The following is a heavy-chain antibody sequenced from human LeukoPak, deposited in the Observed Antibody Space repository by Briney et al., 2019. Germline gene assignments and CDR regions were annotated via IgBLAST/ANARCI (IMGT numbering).Heavy chain of an antibody. CDR1: GYTFIDYF. CDR2: INPNSGGP. D-gene: IGHD7-27*01. V-gene: IGHV1-2*06. Sequence: ASVKVSCKASGYTFIDYFLHWVRQAPGRGLEWMGRINPNSGGPEYAENFQGRVTMTRDTSVTTAYMELSRVTSDDAAIYYCVRDLSSTSNWELDYWGQGTLVTVSS. CDR3: VRDLSSTSNWELDY. J-gene: IGHJ4*02.